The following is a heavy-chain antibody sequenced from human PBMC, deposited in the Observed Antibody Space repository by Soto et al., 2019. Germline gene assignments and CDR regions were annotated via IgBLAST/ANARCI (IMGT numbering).Heavy chain of an antibody. CDR1: GFTFSSYA. CDR3: ASPTRTYSSGWYDAFDI. V-gene: IGHV3-23*01. Sequence: GGSLRLSCAASGFTFSSYAMSWVRQAPGKGLEWVSAISGNGGSKYYADSVKGRITITRDNSKNTLYLQMNSQRAEDTAIYYGASPTRTYSSGWYDAFDIWGQGTMVTVSS. D-gene: IGHD6-19*01. J-gene: IGHJ3*02. CDR2: ISGNGGSK.